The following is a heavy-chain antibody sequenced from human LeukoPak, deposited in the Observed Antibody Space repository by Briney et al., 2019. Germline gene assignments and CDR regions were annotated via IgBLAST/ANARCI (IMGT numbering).Heavy chain of an antibody. Sequence: ASVKVSFKASGYTFTDYYMHWVRQAPGQGLEWMGWINPNSGGTNYAQKFQGRVTMTRDTSISTAYMELSRLRSDDTAVYYCARGQGRVVPFDYWGQGTLVTVSS. D-gene: IGHD2-15*01. J-gene: IGHJ4*02. CDR2: INPNSGGT. CDR1: GYTFTDYY. V-gene: IGHV1-2*02. CDR3: ARGQGRVVPFDY.